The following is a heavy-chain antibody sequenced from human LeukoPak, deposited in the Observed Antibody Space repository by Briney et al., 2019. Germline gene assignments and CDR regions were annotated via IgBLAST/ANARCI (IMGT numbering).Heavy chain of an antibody. D-gene: IGHD3-10*01. J-gene: IGHJ3*02. CDR1: GYTFTSYD. CDR2: IIPIIGTA. Sequence: SVKVSFKASGYTFTSYDINWVRQAPGQGLGWLGGIIPIIGTADYSQKLQDRVTLTTDEPKSTVYTEQRSLRSEDTAVYFCARILYCSGSYYGAVDIWGQGTLVTVSS. CDR3: ARILYCSGSYYGAVDI. V-gene: IGHV1-69*05.